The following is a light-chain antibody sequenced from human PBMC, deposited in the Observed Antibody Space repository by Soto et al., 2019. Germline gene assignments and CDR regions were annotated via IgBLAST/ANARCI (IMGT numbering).Light chain of an antibody. V-gene: IGKV3-15*01. Sequence: EIVMTQSPATLSVSPGGRATLSCRASQSVSSNLAWYQQKPGQAPRLLIYGASTRATGIPARFSGSGSGTEFTLTISSLQSEDFAVYYCQQYNTRYTFGQGTKLEIK. CDR1: QSVSSN. CDR2: GAS. J-gene: IGKJ2*01. CDR3: QQYNTRYT.